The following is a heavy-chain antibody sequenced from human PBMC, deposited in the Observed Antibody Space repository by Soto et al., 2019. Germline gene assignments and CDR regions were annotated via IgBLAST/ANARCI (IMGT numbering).Heavy chain of an antibody. CDR3: ARTSSWYPYYFDH. J-gene: IGHJ4*02. CDR2: ISSSGSTM. V-gene: IGHV3-48*03. Sequence: GGSLRLSCAASGFTSSSYEMNWVRQAPGKGLEWVSYISSSGSTMYYADSVKGRFTISRDNAKNSLYLQMNSLRAEDTAVYYCARTSSWYPYYFDHWGQGTLVTVSS. CDR1: GFTSSSYE. D-gene: IGHD6-13*01.